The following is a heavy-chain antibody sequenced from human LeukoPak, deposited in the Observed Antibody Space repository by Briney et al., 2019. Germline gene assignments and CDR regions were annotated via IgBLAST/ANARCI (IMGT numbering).Heavy chain of an antibody. Sequence: SETLSLTCTVSGGSISNYYWSWIRQAPGKGLEWIGYIYYSGSSNYNPSLKSRVTISVDTSKNQFSLKLSSVTAADTAVYYCATTENSSGWFGYWGQGTLVTVSS. CDR3: ATTENSSGWFGY. CDR1: GGSISNYY. D-gene: IGHD6-19*01. J-gene: IGHJ4*02. CDR2: IYYSGSS. V-gene: IGHV4-59*08.